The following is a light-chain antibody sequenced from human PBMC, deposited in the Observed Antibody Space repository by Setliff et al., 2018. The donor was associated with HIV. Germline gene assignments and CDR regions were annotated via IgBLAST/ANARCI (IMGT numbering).Light chain of an antibody. CDR3: CSNTGSNTYV. CDR1: SGDVGRYNL. J-gene: IGLJ1*01. V-gene: IGLV2-23*01. CDR2: QAS. Sequence: QSALAQPASVSGSPGQSITISCTGTSGDVGRYNLVSWYQQQPGKPPKLMIYQASKRPPGVSNRFSGSKSGNTASLTISGLQAEDEADYYCCSNTGSNTYVFGTGTKV.